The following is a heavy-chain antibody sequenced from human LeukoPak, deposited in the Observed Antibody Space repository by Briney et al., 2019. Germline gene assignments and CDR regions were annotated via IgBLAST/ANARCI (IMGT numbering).Heavy chain of an antibody. Sequence: PGGSLRLSCAASGFTFSSYSMNWVRQAPGKGLEWVSSISSSSSYIYYADSVKGRFTISRDNAKNSLYLQMNSLRAEDTAVYYCARAQGYYYDSSGYRWFDPWGQGTLVTVSS. CDR1: GFTFSSYS. CDR3: ARAQGYYYDSSGYRWFDP. J-gene: IGHJ5*02. D-gene: IGHD3-22*01. V-gene: IGHV3-21*04. CDR2: ISSSSSYI.